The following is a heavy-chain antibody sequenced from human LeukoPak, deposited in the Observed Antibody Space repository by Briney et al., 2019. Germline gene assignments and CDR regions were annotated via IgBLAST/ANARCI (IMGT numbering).Heavy chain of an antibody. V-gene: IGHV1-69*13. Sequence: SVKVSCKASGYTFSSYAISWVRQAPGQGLEWMGGIIPIFGTANYAQKFQGRVTITADESTSTAYMELSSLRSEDTAVYYCARDSNSGSYWWFDPWGQGTLVTVSS. CDR2: IIPIFGTA. J-gene: IGHJ5*02. CDR3: ARDSNSGSYWWFDP. CDR1: GYTFSSYA. D-gene: IGHD1-26*01.